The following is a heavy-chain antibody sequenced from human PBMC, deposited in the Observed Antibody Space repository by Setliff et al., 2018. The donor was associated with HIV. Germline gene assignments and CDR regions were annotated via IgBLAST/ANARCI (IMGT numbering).Heavy chain of an antibody. V-gene: IGHV3-7*01. CDR1: GFTFNNYW. CDR3: ARVSSGLYDYVWESYRYGNFDY. J-gene: IGHJ4*02. Sequence: LRLSCAASGFTFNNYWMSWVRQAPGKGLEWVANIKGDGSTKDYVDSVRGRFTISRDNTKNSVYLQMNSLRGEDTAVYYCARVSSGLYDYVWESYRYGNFDYWGQGALVTVSS. CDR2: IKGDGSTK. D-gene: IGHD3-16*02.